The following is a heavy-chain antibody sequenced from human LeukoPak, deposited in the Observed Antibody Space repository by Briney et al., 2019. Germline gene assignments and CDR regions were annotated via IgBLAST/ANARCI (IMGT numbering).Heavy chain of an antibody. CDR2: INHSGST. CDR3: ARGKYYYGSGRRGWFDP. J-gene: IGHJ5*02. Sequence: PSETLSLTCAVYGGSFSGYYWSWIRQPPGKGLEWIGEINHSGSTIYNPSLKSRVTISVDTSKNQFSLKLSSVTAADTAVYYCARGKYYYGSGRRGWFDPWGQGTLVTVSS. CDR1: GGSFSGYY. V-gene: IGHV4-34*01. D-gene: IGHD3-10*01.